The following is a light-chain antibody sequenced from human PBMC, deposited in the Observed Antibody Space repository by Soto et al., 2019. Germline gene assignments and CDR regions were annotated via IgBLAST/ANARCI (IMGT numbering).Light chain of an antibody. CDR2: TNN. Sequence: QPVLTQPPSASGTPGQRVTISCSGSSSNIGSNTINWFQQLPGTAPKLLIYTNNQRPSGVPDRFSGSKSGTSASLAISGLQAEDEAEYYCATWDDSLSGRVFGGGTKLTVL. J-gene: IGLJ3*02. CDR3: ATWDDSLSGRV. V-gene: IGLV1-44*01. CDR1: SSNIGSNT.